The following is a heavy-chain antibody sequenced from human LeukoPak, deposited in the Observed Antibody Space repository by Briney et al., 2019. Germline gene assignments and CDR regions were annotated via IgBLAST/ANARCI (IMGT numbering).Heavy chain of an antibody. D-gene: IGHD2-15*01. V-gene: IGHV1-18*04. CDR2: ISVYTGNT. Sequence: GASVKVSCKASGYTFTNYGISWVRQAPGQGLEWMGWISVYTGNTNYARKLQGRVTMTTDTSTSTAYMELRSLRSDDTAVYYCARDGYCSGGSCQLYYWGQGTLVTVSS. CDR3: ARDGYCSGGSCQLYY. J-gene: IGHJ4*02. CDR1: GYTFTNYG.